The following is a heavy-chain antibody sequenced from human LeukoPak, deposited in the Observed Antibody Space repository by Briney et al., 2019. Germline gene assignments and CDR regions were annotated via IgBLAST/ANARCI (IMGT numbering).Heavy chain of an antibody. CDR2: ISSSSSYI. CDR3: ASLYGYYDFWSGAGYYYYGMDV. D-gene: IGHD3-3*01. CDR1: GFTFSSYS. Sequence: GGSLRLSCAASGFTFSSYSMNWVRQAPGKGLEWVSSISSSSSYIYYADSVKGRFTISRDNAKNPLYLQMNSLRAEDTAVYYCASLYGYYDFWSGAGYYYYGMDVWGQGTTVTVSS. V-gene: IGHV3-21*01. J-gene: IGHJ6*02.